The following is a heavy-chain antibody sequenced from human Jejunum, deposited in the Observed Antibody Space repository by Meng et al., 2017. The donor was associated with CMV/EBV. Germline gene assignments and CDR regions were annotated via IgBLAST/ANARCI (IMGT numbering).Heavy chain of an antibody. D-gene: IGHD3-10*01. CDR2: INPNSGVT. Sequence: VRLVQSWAGVKEPGASMKVSCKASAYNCISYYIHWVRQAPGQGLEWMGWINPNSGVTTYAQKFQGRVTMARDTSITTAYMELSGLRSDDTAVYYCARGPSIGVRGVFYFDYWGQGTLVTVSS. J-gene: IGHJ4*02. V-gene: IGHV1-2*02. CDR3: ARGPSIGVRGVFYFDY. CDR1: AYNCISYY.